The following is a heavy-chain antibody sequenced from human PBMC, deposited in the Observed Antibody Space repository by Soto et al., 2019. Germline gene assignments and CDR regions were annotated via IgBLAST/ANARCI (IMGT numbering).Heavy chain of an antibody. CDR2: IYSGGST. CDR3: ARENAAYSSGLGY. D-gene: IGHD6-19*01. Sequence: VGSLRLSCAASWFSVSSNYMSWVRQAPGKGLEWVSVIYSGGSTYYADSVKGRFTISRDNSKTTLYLHIHSLRAADTAVYYCARENAAYSSGLGYWAQGTLVTVSS. V-gene: IGHV3-53*01. J-gene: IGHJ4*02. CDR1: WFSVSSNY.